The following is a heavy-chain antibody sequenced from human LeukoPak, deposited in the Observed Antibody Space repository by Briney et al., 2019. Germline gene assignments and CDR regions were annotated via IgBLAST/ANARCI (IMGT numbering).Heavy chain of an antibody. CDR1: GFTFSSYS. V-gene: IGHV3-21*01. CDR2: ISSSSSYT. J-gene: IGHJ4*02. D-gene: IGHD1-20*01. Sequence: GGSLRLSCAASGFTFSSYSMNWVRQAPGKGLEWVSSISSSSSYTYYAESVKGRFTISRDNAKNSLYLQMNSLRAEDTAVYYCARVGNWNRSPLFDYWGQGTLVTVSS. CDR3: ARVGNWNRSPLFDY.